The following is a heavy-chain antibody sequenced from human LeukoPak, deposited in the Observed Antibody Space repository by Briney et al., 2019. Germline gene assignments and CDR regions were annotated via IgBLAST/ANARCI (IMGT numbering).Heavy chain of an antibody. CDR2: IYHSGST. CDR3: ARYYYDSSGYDVDAFDI. V-gene: IGHV4-30-2*01. CDR1: GGSISSGGYS. D-gene: IGHD3-22*01. Sequence: PSQTLSLTCAVSGGSISSGGYSWSWIRQPPGKGLEWIGYIYHSGSTYYNPSLKSRVTISVDTSKNQFSMKLSSVTAADTAVYYCARYYYDSSGYDVDAFDIWGQGTMVTVSS. J-gene: IGHJ3*02.